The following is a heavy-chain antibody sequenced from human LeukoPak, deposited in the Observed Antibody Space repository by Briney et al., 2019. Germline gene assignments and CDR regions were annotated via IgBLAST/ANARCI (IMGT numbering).Heavy chain of an antibody. CDR1: GFSFSSQW. Sequence: GGSLRLSCAASGFSFSSQWMSWVRQAPGKGLEWVAIINQGGTGKYYVDSVKGRFTISRDNAENSLYLQMSSLRAEDTAVYYCARRATTSRFTIIRGSPVRLYYYYMDVWGKGTTVTISS. D-gene: IGHD3-10*01. CDR2: INQGGTGK. CDR3: ARRATTSRFTIIRGSPVRLYYYYMDV. J-gene: IGHJ6*03. V-gene: IGHV3-7*01.